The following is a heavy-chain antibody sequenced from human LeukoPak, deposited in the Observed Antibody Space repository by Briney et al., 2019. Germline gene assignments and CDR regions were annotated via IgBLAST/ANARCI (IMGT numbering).Heavy chain of an antibody. Sequence: ASVKVSCKVSGYTFTSYGISWVRQAPGQGLEWMGWISAYNGNTNYAQKLQGRVTMTTDTSTSTAYMELRSLRSDDTAVYYCARAILTGTTNRHDAFDIWGQGTMVTVSS. CDR3: ARAILTGTTNRHDAFDI. CDR2: ISAYNGNT. V-gene: IGHV1-18*01. D-gene: IGHD1-7*01. CDR1: GYTFTSYG. J-gene: IGHJ3*02.